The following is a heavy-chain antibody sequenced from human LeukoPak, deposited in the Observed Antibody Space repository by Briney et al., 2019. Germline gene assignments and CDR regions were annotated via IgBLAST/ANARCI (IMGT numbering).Heavy chain of an antibody. V-gene: IGHV3-23*01. J-gene: IGHJ4*02. CDR3: AKDSGYCISTSCSWWSQPYYFDY. D-gene: IGHD2-2*01. CDR2: ISGSGGSA. Sequence: PGGSLRLSCAASGFTFSSYAMSWVRQAPGKGLEWVSAISGSGGSAYYADSVKGRFTISRDNSKNTLYLQMNSLRAEDTAVYYCAKDSGYCISTSCSWWSQPYYFDYWGQGTLVTVSS. CDR1: GFTFSSYA.